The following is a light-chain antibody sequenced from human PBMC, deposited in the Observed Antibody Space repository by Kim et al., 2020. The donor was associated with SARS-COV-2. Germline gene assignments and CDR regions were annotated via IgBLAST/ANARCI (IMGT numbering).Light chain of an antibody. Sequence: SSDLTQDPAVSVALGQTVRITCQGDSLRSYYATWYQQKPGQAPILVIYGKNNRPSGIPDRFSGSSSGNTASLTITGTQAGDEADYYCNSRDSNDNVVFGG. CDR1: SLRSYY. V-gene: IGLV3-19*01. J-gene: IGLJ2*01. CDR2: GKN. CDR3: NSRDSNDNVV.